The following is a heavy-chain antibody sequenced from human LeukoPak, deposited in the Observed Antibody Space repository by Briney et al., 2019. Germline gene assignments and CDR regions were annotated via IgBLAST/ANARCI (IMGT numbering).Heavy chain of an antibody. CDR2: ISGSGAGT. J-gene: IGHJ4*02. CDR1: GFIFSDHY. V-gene: IGHV3-69-1*01. D-gene: IGHD3-10*01. CDR3: AGGLWFGELGYDY. Sequence: PGGSLRLSCAASGFIFSDHYMDWVRQAPGKGLEWVSAISGSGAGTYYADSVKGRFTISRDNAKNPLYLQMNSLRAEDTAVYYCAGGLWFGELGYDYWGQGTLVTVSS.